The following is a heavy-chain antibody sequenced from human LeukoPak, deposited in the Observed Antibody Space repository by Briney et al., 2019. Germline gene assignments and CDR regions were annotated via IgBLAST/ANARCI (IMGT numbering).Heavy chain of an antibody. Sequence: ASVKVSCKASGYTFTSYSITWVRQAPGQGLAWMGWISTYTGITHYAQKLQGRVTVATDTSTSTAYMELRSLRSDGTAVYYCARYSGGYVMDVWGQGTTVTVSS. CDR3: ARYSGGYVMDV. J-gene: IGHJ6*02. CDR2: ISTYTGIT. V-gene: IGHV1-18*01. D-gene: IGHD2-21*01. CDR1: GYTFTSYS.